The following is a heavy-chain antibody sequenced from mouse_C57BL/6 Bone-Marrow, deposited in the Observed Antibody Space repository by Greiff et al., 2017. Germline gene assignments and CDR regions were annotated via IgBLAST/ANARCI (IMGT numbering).Heavy chain of an antibody. J-gene: IGHJ2*01. CDR1: GYTFTSYG. Sequence: QVQLQPSGAELARPGASVKLSCKASGYTFTSYGISWVKQRSGQGLEWIGEIYPRSGNTYYNEKFKGKATLTADKSSSTAYMELRSLTSEDSAVYFCARCIYYDYDCDYWGQGTTLTVSS. CDR2: IYPRSGNT. CDR3: ARCIYYDYDCDY. D-gene: IGHD2-4*01. V-gene: IGHV1-81*01.